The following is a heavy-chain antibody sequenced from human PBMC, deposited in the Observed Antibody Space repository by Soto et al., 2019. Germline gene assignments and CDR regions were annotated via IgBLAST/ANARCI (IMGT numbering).Heavy chain of an antibody. V-gene: IGHV3-53*02. J-gene: IGHJ5*02. CDR1: GFTVSNTY. Sequence: EVQLVETGGGWIQPGGSLRLSCAASGFTVSNTYMTWVRQPPGKGLECVSVIYTAGGTNYADSVKGRFIISRDNSNNKLYLQMNSLRAEDTAVYYCARALPVAKGGFDPWGQGTLVTVSS. CDR2: IYTAGGT. CDR3: ARALPVAKGGFDP. D-gene: IGHD2-2*01.